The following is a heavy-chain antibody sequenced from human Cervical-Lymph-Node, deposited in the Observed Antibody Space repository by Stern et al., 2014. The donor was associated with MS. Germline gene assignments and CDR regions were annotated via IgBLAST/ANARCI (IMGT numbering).Heavy chain of an antibody. CDR2: YDPQHGET. CDR1: GYTLTEMS. D-gene: IGHD2-21*02. V-gene: IGHV1-24*01. Sequence: QVQLMQSGAEVKKPGASVKVSCKVSGYTLTEMSMHWVRQAPGKGLERMGGYDPQHGETVDAQKIQGRVTKAEDRSTDTAYMELTSLRSDDTAVYYCATHRGRVTYYYGLDVWGQGTTVTVSS. J-gene: IGHJ6*02. CDR3: ATHRGRVTYYYGLDV.